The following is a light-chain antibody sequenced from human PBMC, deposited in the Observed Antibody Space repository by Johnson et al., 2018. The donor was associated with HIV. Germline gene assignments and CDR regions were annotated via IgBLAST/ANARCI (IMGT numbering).Light chain of an antibody. CDR3: GTWDSSLSAYA. J-gene: IGLJ1*01. CDR2: DNN. V-gene: IGLV1-51*01. CDR1: SSNIGNNY. Sequence: QSVLTQPPSVSAAPGQKVTISCYGSSSNIGNNYVSWYQQLPGTAPKLLIYDNNKRPSGIPDRFSGSKSGTSATLGITGLQTGDEADYYCGTWDSSLSAYAFGTGTKVTVL.